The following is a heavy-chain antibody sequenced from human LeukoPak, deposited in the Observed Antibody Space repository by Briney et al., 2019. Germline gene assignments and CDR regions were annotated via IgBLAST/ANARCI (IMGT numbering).Heavy chain of an antibody. V-gene: IGHV3-20*04. CDR3: ARDSTANYYDSSGPRMDVDY. CDR1: GFTFDDYG. Sequence: GGSLRLSCAASGFTFDDYGMSWVRQAPGKGLDWVSGINWNGGSTGYADSVKGRFTISRDNAKNSLYLQMNSLRAEDTALYYCARDSTANYYDSSGPRMDVDYWGQGTLVTVSS. D-gene: IGHD3-22*01. J-gene: IGHJ4*02. CDR2: INWNGGST.